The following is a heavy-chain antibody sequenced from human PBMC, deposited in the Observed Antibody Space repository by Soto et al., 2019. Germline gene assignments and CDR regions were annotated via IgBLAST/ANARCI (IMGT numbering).Heavy chain of an antibody. Sequence: PGGSLRLSCAASGFNFNMVWMSWVRQAPGKGLEWVANIKGDGSEKYYVDSVKGRFTISRYNAKNSLYLHIYSLRAEDTAVYHCARGPSWGRGTLVTVSS. J-gene: IGHJ5*01. V-gene: IGHV3-7*01. CDR1: GFNFNMVW. CDR3: ARGPS. CDR2: IKGDGSEK.